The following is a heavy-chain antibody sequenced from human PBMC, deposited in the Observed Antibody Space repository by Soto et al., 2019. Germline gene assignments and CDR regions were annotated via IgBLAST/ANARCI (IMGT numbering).Heavy chain of an antibody. Sequence: SETLSLTCTVSGGSISSYYWSWIRQPPGKGLEWIGYIHYSGGSGYNPSLKRRVTISVDTSKNQFSLKLSSVTAADTAVYYCARGEINYVWYFDLWGRGTLVTVSS. D-gene: IGHD1-7*01. CDR1: GGSISSYY. J-gene: IGHJ2*01. V-gene: IGHV4-59*01. CDR3: ARGEINYVWYFDL. CDR2: IHYSGGS.